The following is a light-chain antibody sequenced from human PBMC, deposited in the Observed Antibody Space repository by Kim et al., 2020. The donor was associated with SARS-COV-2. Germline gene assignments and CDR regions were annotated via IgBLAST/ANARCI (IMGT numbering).Light chain of an antibody. Sequence: ASVGDRVTITCRASQGISNSLAWYQQKVGKAPKLLLYSASRLESGVPSRFSGSGSGTDYILTISSLQPEDFATYYCQQYSSTLGTFGQGTKVDIK. V-gene: IGKV1-NL1*01. J-gene: IGKJ1*01. CDR2: SAS. CDR3: QQYSSTLGT. CDR1: QGISNS.